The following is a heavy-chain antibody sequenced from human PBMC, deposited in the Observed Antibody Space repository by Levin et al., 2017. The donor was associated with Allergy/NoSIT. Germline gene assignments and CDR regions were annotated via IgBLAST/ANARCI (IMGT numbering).Heavy chain of an antibody. D-gene: IGHD3-10*01. CDR3: AREMVRGAIRGWFDP. CDR1: GFTFSDYY. J-gene: IGHJ5*02. V-gene: IGHV3-11*01. Sequence: GESLKISCAASGFTFSDYYMSWIRQAPGKGLEWVSYISSSGSTIYYADSVKGRFTISRDNAKNSLYLQMNSLRAEDTAVYYCAREMVRGAIRGWFDPWGQGTLVTVSS. CDR2: ISSSGSTI.